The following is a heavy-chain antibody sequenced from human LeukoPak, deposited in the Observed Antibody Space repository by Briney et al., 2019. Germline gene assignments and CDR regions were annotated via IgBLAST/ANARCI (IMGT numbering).Heavy chain of an antibody. Sequence: GGSLRLSCAASGFTFTEYWMTWGRQAPGQGLEWMANIRQDGGATYYGDSVKGRFTISRDNAKNSLFLQMNNLRAEDTAVYYCATSKDTAGGPYWGQGTLVTVSS. CDR1: GFTFTEYW. CDR3: ATSKDTAGGPY. D-gene: IGHD5-18*01. J-gene: IGHJ4*02. CDR2: IRQDGGAT. V-gene: IGHV3-7*01.